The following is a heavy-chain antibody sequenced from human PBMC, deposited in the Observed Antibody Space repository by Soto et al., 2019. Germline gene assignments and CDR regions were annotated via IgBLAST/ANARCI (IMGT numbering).Heavy chain of an antibody. J-gene: IGHJ6*02. D-gene: IGHD1-26*01. CDR2: IVVGSGNT. CDR3: ASIGRASYYYGMDV. Sequence: QMQLVQSGPEVKKPGTSVKVSCKASGFTFTSSAMQWVRQARGQRLEWIGWIVVGSGNTNYAQKLQERVTITRDMSTSTAYMELSSLRSEDTAVYYCASIGRASYYYGMDVWGQGTTVTVSS. V-gene: IGHV1-58*02. CDR1: GFTFTSSA.